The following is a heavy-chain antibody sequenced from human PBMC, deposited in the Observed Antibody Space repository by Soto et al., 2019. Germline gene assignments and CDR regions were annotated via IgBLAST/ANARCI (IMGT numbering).Heavy chain of an antibody. Sequence: EVQLLESGGGLVQPGGSLRLSCATSGFSFSNYGMNWVRQAPGKGLEWVSGITKTGRSTFNADSVRGRFTISRDNLKNIMYLQMNSLRVDDTALYYCTKDAEAYDFAFDKWGQGTMVTVTS. V-gene: IGHV3-23*01. D-gene: IGHD3-3*01. CDR1: GFSFSNYG. CDR3: TKDAEAYDFAFDK. J-gene: IGHJ3*02. CDR2: ITKTGRST.